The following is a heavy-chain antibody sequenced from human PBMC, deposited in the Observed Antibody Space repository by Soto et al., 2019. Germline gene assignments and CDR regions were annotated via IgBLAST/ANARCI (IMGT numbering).Heavy chain of an antibody. J-gene: IGHJ6*03. Sequence: PSETLSLTCTVSGGSISSYYWSWIRQPPGKGLEWIGYIYYSGSTNYNPSLKSRVTISVDTSKNQFSLKLSSVTAADTAVYYCAGISIAAAGSSYYYYYMDVWGKGTTVTVSS. CDR3: AGISIAAAGSSYYYYYMDV. V-gene: IGHV4-59*08. CDR1: GGSISSYY. CDR2: IYYSGST. D-gene: IGHD6-13*01.